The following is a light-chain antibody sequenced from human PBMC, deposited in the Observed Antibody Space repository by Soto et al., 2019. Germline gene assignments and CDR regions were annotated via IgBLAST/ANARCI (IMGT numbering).Light chain of an antibody. CDR3: SSYTSSSNPGV. V-gene: IGLV2-14*01. CDR2: DVS. Sequence: QSALTQPASVSGSPVQSITISCTGTSSDVGGYNYVSWYQQHPGKAPKLMIYDVSNRPSGVSNRFSGSKSGNTASLTISGLQAEDEADYYCSSYTSSSNPGVFGTGTKLTVL. CDR1: SSDVGGYNY. J-gene: IGLJ1*01.